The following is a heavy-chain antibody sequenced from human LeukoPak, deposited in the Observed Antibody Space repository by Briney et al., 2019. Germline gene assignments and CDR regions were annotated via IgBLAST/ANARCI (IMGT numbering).Heavy chain of an antibody. CDR1: GFTFSDYY. D-gene: IGHD6-6*01. Sequence: GGSLRLSCAASGFTFSDYYMSWIRQAPGKGLEWVSYISSSGSTIYYADSVKGRFTISRDNSKNTLYLQMNSLRAEDTAVYYCAKDSLSRSSSSAYWGQGTLVTVSS. CDR2: ISSSGSTI. V-gene: IGHV3-11*01. J-gene: IGHJ4*02. CDR3: AKDSLSRSSSSAY.